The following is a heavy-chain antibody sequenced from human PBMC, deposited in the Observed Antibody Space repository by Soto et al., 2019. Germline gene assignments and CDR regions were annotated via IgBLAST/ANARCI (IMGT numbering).Heavy chain of an antibody. J-gene: IGHJ6*02. CDR3: AKEGEMLFLYGMDV. D-gene: IGHD3-22*01. CDR1: GFTFSSYG. V-gene: IGHV3-23*01. Sequence: PGGSLRLSCAASGFTFSSYGMHWVRQAPGKGLEWVSAISGSGGSTYYADSVKGRFTISRDNSKNTLYLQMNSLRAEDTAVYYCAKEGEMLFLYGMDVWGQGTTVTVSS. CDR2: ISGSGGST.